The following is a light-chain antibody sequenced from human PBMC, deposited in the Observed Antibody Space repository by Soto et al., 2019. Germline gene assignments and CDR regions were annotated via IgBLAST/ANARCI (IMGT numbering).Light chain of an antibody. CDR3: QQYSKWPIT. J-gene: IGKJ5*01. V-gene: IGKV3-15*01. CDR1: QSVNSN. CDR2: GIS. Sequence: ERVITQSPGILSVSPGESATLSCMASQSVNSNYLAWYQQHPGQPPRLLIYGISTRATGIPARFSGSGSGTEFSLTISSLQSEDFAVYYCQQYSKWPITCGQGTRLEIK.